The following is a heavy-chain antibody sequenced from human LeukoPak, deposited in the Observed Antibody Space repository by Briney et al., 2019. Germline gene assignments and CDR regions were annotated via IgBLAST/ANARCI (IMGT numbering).Heavy chain of an antibody. CDR1: GYTFTDYY. V-gene: IGHV1-2*02. Sequence: ASVKVSCKASGYTFTDYYIHWVRQAPGQGLEWMGWVNPNSGGTNYAQKFQGKVTMTRDTSINTAYMELSSLRSDDTAMYYCARGDYYETSVYYYALGGAIDYWGQGILVTVSS. CDR2: VNPNSGGT. D-gene: IGHD3-22*01. CDR3: ARGDYYETSVYYYALGGAIDY. J-gene: IGHJ4*02.